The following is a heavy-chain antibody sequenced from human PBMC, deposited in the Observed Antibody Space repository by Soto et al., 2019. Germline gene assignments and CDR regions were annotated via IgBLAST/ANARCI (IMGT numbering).Heavy chain of an antibody. V-gene: IGHV4-4*02. CDR3: ARGNRDYYYYMDV. J-gene: IGHJ6*03. CDR2: IYRSGST. CDR1: SGSVSTSNW. Sequence: QVQLQESGPGLVKPSGTLSLTCAVSSGSVSTSNWWSWVRQPPGKGLEWIGEIYRSGSTNYNPSLKSRVTISVDKSKNQFSLKLSSVTAADTAVYYCARGNRDYYYYMDVWGKGTMVTVSS. D-gene: IGHD3-10*01.